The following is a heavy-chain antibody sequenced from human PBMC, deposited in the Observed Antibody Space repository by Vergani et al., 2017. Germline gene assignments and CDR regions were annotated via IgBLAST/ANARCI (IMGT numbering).Heavy chain of an antibody. CDR1: GFTFSSYA. D-gene: IGHD3-3*01. CDR3: ARAYDFWSGLXFDP. Sequence: EVRLLESGGGLVQPGGSLRLSCEASGFTFSSYAMGWVRQAPGKGLEWVSGISGGGGSTYYADSVKGRFTISRDNSKNTLYLQMNSLRADDTAVYYCARAYDFWSGLXFDPWGQGTLVTVSS. V-gene: IGHV3-23*01. J-gene: IGHJ5*02. CDR2: ISGGGGST.